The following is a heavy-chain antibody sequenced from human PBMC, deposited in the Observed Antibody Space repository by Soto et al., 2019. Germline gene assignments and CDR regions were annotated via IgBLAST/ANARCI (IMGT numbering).Heavy chain of an antibody. CDR1: GFTFSSYA. Sequence: GGSLRLSCAASGFTFSSYAMHWVRQAPGKGLEWVAVISYDGSNKYYADSVKGRFTISRDNSKNTLYLQMNSLRAEDTAVYYCARDDIVADYYYGMDVWGQGTTVTVSS. J-gene: IGHJ6*02. D-gene: IGHD2-15*01. CDR3: ARDDIVADYYYGMDV. CDR2: ISYDGSNK. V-gene: IGHV3-30-3*01.